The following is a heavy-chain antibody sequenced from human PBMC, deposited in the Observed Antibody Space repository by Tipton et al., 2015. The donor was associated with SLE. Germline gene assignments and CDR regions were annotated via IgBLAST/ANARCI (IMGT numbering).Heavy chain of an antibody. CDR3: ARGAVLIQDNSWFDP. J-gene: IGHJ5*02. Sequence: LRLSCTVSGGSISSYYWSWVRQPPGKGLEWIGYIYYSGSTNYNPSLKSRVTISVDTSKNQFSLKLSSVTAADTAVYYCARGAVLIQDNSWFDPWGQGTLVTVSS. D-gene: IGHD2-21*01. CDR2: IYYSGST. V-gene: IGHV4-59*01. CDR1: GGSISSYY.